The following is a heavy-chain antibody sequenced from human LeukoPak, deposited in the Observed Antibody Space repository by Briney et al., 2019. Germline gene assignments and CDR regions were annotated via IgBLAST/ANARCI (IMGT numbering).Heavy chain of an antibody. D-gene: IGHD5-12*01. V-gene: IGHV3-7*01. Sequence: GGPLTLSCAASGFTFNNYWMSWVRQAPGKGLEGVANIKQDGSEKDYVDFMKGRFTISRDNAKNSVYLQLSSLRAEDTAVYHCARIGYRSSSFDYWGRGTLVTVSS. J-gene: IGHJ4*02. CDR3: ARIGYRSSSFDY. CDR2: IKQDGSEK. CDR1: GFTFNNYW.